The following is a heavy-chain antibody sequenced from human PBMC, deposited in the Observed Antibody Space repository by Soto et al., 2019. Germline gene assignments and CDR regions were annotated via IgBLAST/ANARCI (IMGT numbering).Heavy chain of an antibody. CDR3: ARDSSSSGRYYYYYYGMDV. J-gene: IGHJ6*02. D-gene: IGHD6-6*01. Sequence: LSLTCTVSGGSVTSGTYYWSWIRQPPGKGLEYIGYIYYSGSTNYNPSLNSRVTISVDTPKNQFSLKLSSVTAADTAVYYCARDSSSSGRYYYYYYGMDVWGQGTTVTVSS. CDR1: GGSVTSGTYY. V-gene: IGHV4-61*01. CDR2: IYYSGST.